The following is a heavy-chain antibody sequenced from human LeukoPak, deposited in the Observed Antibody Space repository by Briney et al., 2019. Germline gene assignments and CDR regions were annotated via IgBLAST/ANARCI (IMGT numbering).Heavy chain of an antibody. D-gene: IGHD2-15*01. J-gene: IGHJ4*02. CDR2: INHSGST. Sequence: PSETLSLTCAVYGGSFSDYYWSWIRQPPGKGLEWIGEINHSGSTNYNPSLKSRVTISVDTSKNQFSLKLSSVTAADTAVYYCARADCSGGSCYRGVFDYWGQGTLVTVSS. CDR3: ARADCSGGSCYRGVFDY. CDR1: GGSFSDYY. V-gene: IGHV4-34*01.